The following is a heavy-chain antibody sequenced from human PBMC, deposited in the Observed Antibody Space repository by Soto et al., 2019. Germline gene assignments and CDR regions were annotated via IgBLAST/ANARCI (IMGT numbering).Heavy chain of an antibody. Sequence: PRGSLTLSCPLSGFTFSSNAMSWDRPAPGKGLGCISANGGSGGSTYYADSVKCRCTISRDNSKNTLYLQMNSLRAEDTAVYYCAKDEWFGELLPFDYWGQGTLVTVSS. CDR1: GFTFSSNA. CDR3: AKDEWFGELLPFDY. D-gene: IGHD3-10*01. J-gene: IGHJ4*01. CDR2: NGGSGGST. V-gene: IGHV3-23*01.